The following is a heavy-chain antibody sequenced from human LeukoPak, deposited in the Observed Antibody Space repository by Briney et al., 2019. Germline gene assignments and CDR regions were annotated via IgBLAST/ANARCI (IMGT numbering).Heavy chain of an antibody. Sequence: GGSLRLSCAASGFXFSTYAITWVRQAPGKGLEWVSVISGSAGSTYYADSVKGRFTISRDNSNNRLYLQLNSLRAEDTAVYYCAKSWSYYFDSSDYYRFDYWGQGILVTVSS. J-gene: IGHJ4*02. CDR2: ISGSAGST. CDR1: GFXFSTYA. D-gene: IGHD3-22*01. CDR3: AKSWSYYFDSSDYYRFDY. V-gene: IGHV3-23*01.